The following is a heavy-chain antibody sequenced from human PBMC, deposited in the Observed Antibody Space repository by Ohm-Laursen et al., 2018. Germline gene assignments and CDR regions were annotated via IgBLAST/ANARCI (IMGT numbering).Heavy chain of an antibody. CDR1: GDIFSSYA. Sequence: GASVKVSCKASGDIFSSYAIHWVRQAPGQGLEYLGGIIPIFGTPDYAQRFQGRLTITTDDSTSTAYMELSSLRSEDTAIYYCVRGCLGGSCYTFDYWGQGTLLTVSS. V-gene: IGHV1-69*05. CDR3: VRGCLGGSCYTFDY. D-gene: IGHD2-15*01. J-gene: IGHJ4*02. CDR2: IIPIFGTP.